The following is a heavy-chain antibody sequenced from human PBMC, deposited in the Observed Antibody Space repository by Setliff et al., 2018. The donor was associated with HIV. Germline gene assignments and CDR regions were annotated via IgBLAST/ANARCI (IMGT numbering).Heavy chain of an antibody. Sequence: ASVKVSCKASGYTFTGYYMHWVRQAPGQGLEWMGRINPNSGGTNYAQKFQGRVTMTRDTSISTAYMELRSLRSDDTAVYYCARGVVFYHDSSGRHVVKYFDYWGQGTLVTVSS. CDR2: INPNSGGT. V-gene: IGHV1-2*06. J-gene: IGHJ4*02. CDR1: GYTFTGYY. D-gene: IGHD3-22*01. CDR3: ARGVVFYHDSSGRHVVKYFDY.